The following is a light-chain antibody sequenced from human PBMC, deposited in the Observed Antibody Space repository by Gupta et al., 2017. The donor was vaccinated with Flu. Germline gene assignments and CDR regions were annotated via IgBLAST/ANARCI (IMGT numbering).Light chain of an antibody. CDR2: EVN. V-gene: IGLV2-14*01. Sequence: QSALTQPASVSGSPGQSITISCTGTSSDVGGYNNVSWYQQHPGRAPKPMIYEVNNRPSGVSNRFSGSKSANTASLTISGLQAEDEADFYCSSYSSTDSLYVFGTGTKVTVL. CDR1: SSDVGGYNN. CDR3: SSYSSTDSLYV. J-gene: IGLJ1*01.